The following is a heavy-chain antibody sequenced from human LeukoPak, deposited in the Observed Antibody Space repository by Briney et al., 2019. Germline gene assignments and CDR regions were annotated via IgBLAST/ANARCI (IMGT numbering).Heavy chain of an antibody. J-gene: IGHJ4*02. CDR2: ISSSSSYI. V-gene: IGHV3-21*01. CDR3: ARSVVPAAKFGY. Sequence: GGSLRLSCAASGFSFSNYAMSWVRQAPGKGLEWVSSISSSSSYIYYADSVKGRFTISRDNAKNSLYLQMNSLRAEDTAVYYCARSVVPAAKFGYWGQGTLVTVSS. CDR1: GFSFSNYA. D-gene: IGHD2-2*01.